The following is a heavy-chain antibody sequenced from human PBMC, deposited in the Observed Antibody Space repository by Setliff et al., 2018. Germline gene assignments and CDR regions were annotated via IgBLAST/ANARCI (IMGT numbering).Heavy chain of an antibody. CDR2: ISYDGSST. D-gene: IGHD3-10*01. J-gene: IGHJ4*02. Sequence: GGSLRLSCAASKFDFERFSMHWVRQAPGKGLEWVAVISYDGSSTYYGDSVKGRFTISRDNSQNTLYLQMNSLRAEDTAVYYCAKDRPQGVNGRSLDYWGRGALVTVSS. CDR1: KFDFERFS. CDR3: AKDRPQGVNGRSLDY. V-gene: IGHV3-30-3*02.